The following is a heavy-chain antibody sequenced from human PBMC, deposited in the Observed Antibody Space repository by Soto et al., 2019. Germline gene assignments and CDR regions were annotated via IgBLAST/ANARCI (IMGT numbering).Heavy chain of an antibody. CDR3: AKDYAVAGYYYYYYGMDV. Sequence: GGSLRLSCAASGFTFSSYAMSWVRQAPGKGLEWVSAISGSGGSTYYADSVKGRFTISRDNSKNTLYLQMNSLRAADTAVYYCAKDYAVAGYYYYYYGMDVWGQGTTVTVSS. V-gene: IGHV3-23*01. CDR2: ISGSGGST. J-gene: IGHJ6*02. D-gene: IGHD6-19*01. CDR1: GFTFSSYA.